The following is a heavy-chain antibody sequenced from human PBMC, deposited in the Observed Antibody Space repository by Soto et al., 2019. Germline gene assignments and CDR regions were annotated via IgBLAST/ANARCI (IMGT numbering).Heavy chain of an antibody. Sequence: ASVKVSCKASGYTFTSYGISWVQQAPGQGLEWMGWISAYNGNTNYAQKLQGRVTMTTDTSTSTAYMELRSLRSDDTAVYYCASRWGINSPDAFDIWGQGTMVTVSS. CDR2: ISAYNGNT. CDR1: GYTFTSYG. CDR3: ASRWGINSPDAFDI. V-gene: IGHV1-18*01. D-gene: IGHD3-10*01. J-gene: IGHJ3*02.